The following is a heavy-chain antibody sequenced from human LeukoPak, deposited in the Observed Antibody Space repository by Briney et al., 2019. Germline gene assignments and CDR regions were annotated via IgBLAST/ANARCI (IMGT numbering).Heavy chain of an antibody. CDR1: GFTFSSYA. CDR3: VKDGYCGSASCYGWFDP. CDR2: ISYDGSNA. D-gene: IGHD2-2*03. V-gene: IGHV3-30*18. J-gene: IGHJ5*02. Sequence: GRSLRLSCAASGFTFSSYAMHWVRQPPGKGLECVAVISYDGSNAYHADSVKGRFSISRDNSKSTLYVQMNSLRDEDTAVYFCVKDGYCGSASCYGWFDPWGQGTLVTVSS.